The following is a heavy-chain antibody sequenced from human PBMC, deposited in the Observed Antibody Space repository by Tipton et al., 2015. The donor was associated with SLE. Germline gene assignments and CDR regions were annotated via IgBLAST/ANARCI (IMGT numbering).Heavy chain of an antibody. J-gene: IGHJ4*02. D-gene: IGHD6-13*01. V-gene: IGHV3-49*03. CDR2: IRSKAYGGTT. CDR3: TTGHSSSWSSYYFDY. Sequence: SLRLSCTASGFTFGDYAMSWFRQAPGKGLEWVGFIRSKAYGGTTEYAASVKGRFTISRDDSKSIAYLQMNSLKTEDTAVYYCTTGHSSSWSSYYFDYWGQGTLVTVSS. CDR1: GFTFGDYA.